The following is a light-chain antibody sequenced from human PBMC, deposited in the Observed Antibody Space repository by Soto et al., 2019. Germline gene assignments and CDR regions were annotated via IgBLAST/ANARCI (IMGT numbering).Light chain of an antibody. CDR1: SSDVGAYNF. CDR2: DVS. V-gene: IGLV2-14*01. CDR3: SSYRSVSILV. J-gene: IGLJ2*01. Sequence: QSALTQPASVSGSPGQSITITCTGTSSDVGAYNFVSWYQQHPGKAPKLMIFDVSNRPSGVSNRFSGSKSGNTASLTISGLQTEDESDYYCSSYRSVSILVFGGGTQLTVL.